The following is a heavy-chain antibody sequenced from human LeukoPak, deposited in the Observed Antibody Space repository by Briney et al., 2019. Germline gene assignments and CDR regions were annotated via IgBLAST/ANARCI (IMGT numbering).Heavy chain of an antibody. V-gene: IGHV3-48*03. J-gene: IGHJ5*02. D-gene: IGHD2-2*01. CDR1: GFIFSTYG. CDR2: ISGRGTTI. CDR3: ARDEGEYCTRTTCYYGWFDP. Sequence: GGSLRLSCVGSGFIFSTYGMNWVRQAPGKGLEWISYISGRGTTIYYADSVKGRFTISRDNAKSSLYLQMSSLRDEDTALYYCARDEGEYCTRTTCYYGWFDPWGQGTLVTVSP.